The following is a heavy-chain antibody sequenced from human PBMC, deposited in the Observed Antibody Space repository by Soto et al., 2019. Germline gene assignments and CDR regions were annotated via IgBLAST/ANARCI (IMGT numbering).Heavy chain of an antibody. J-gene: IGHJ4*02. D-gene: IGHD3-9*01. Sequence: PGESLKISCKGSGYSFTSYWISWVRQMPGKGLEWMGRIDPSDSYTNYSPSFQGHVTISADKSISTAYLQWSSLKASDTAMYYCARLSYYDILTGSYYFDYWGQGTLVTVSS. CDR3: ARLSYYDILTGSYYFDY. CDR2: IDPSDSYT. V-gene: IGHV5-10-1*01. CDR1: GYSFTSYW.